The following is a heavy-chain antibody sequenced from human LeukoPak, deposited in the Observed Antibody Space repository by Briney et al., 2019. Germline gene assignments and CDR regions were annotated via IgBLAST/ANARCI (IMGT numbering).Heavy chain of an antibody. CDR3: ARGGGAAYCGGDCYSGLDY. CDR2: VNTDNDNT. Sequence: GASVKVSCKTSGYSFTTYAIHWVRQAPGQRLEWMGWVNTDNDNTKYSQKFQGRVTITRDASASTAYMELSSLRSEDTAVYYCARGGGAAYCGGDCYSGLDYWGQGTLVTVSS. V-gene: IGHV1-3*04. D-gene: IGHD2-21*02. J-gene: IGHJ4*02. CDR1: GYSFTTYA.